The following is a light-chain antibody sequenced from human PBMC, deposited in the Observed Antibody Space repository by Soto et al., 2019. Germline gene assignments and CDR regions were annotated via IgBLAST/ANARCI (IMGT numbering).Light chain of an antibody. CDR3: QQSYSTPMYT. V-gene: IGKV1-39*01. CDR1: QSISSY. J-gene: IGKJ2*01. CDR2: AAS. Sequence: DIQMPQSPSSLSASVGDRVTITCRSSQSISSYLNCYQQKPWKAPKLLIYAASSFQSGVPSRFSGSGSGTDFTLTISSLQPEDFATYYCQQSYSTPMYTFGQGTPLEIK.